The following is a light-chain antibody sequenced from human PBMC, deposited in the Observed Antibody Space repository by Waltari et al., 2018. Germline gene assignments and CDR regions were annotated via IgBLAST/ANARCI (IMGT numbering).Light chain of an antibody. CDR2: GND. CDR1: ASKMGYRY. CDR3: GTWDNTLSAV. Sequence: QSVLTQPPSVSAAPGPKVTISCPGTASKMGYRYVSWYQQFPGAAPKVLIYGNDKRTTGIPDRFSGSKSGTSATLDITGLQTGDEADYYCGTWDNTLSAVFGGGTKVTVL. V-gene: IGLV1-51*02. J-gene: IGLJ2*01.